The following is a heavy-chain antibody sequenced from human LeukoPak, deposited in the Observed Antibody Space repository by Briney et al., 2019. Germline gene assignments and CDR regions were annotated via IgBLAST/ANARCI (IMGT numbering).Heavy chain of an antibody. CDR1: GFTFSSYA. D-gene: IGHD3-9*01. CDR2: ISYDGINK. Sequence: GGSLRLSCAAFGFTFSSYAMHWVRQAPGKGLEWVTDISYDGINKYYADSVKGRFTISRDNSKNTLDLQMNSLRPEDTAVYYCARGNYDILTGYHDAFDIWGQGTMVTVSS. V-gene: IGHV3-30-3*01. J-gene: IGHJ3*02. CDR3: ARGNYDILTGYHDAFDI.